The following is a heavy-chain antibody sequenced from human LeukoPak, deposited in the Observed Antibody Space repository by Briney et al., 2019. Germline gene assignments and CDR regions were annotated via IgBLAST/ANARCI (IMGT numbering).Heavy chain of an antibody. CDR2: ISSSGSYI. J-gene: IGHJ4*02. Sequence: GGSLRLSCAAFGFTFSSYGFYWVRQAPGKGLEWVASISSSGSYIYYGDSLKGRVTISRDNAKNSVNLQVKNLRANDTALYYCATPGDYGGHWGQGTLVIVSS. V-gene: IGHV3-21*01. D-gene: IGHD4-17*01. CDR1: GFTFSSYG. CDR3: ATPGDYGGH.